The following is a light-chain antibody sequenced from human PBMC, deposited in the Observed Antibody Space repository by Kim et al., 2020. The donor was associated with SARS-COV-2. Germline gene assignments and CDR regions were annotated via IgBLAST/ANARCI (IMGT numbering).Light chain of an antibody. CDR3: QQYDSYSRT. V-gene: IGKV1-5*01. CDR1: QSISSW. J-gene: IGKJ1*01. CDR2: DAS. Sequence: ASVGDRVTLTCRASQSISSWLAWYQQKPGKAPKVLIYDASSLEGGVPSRFSGSGSGTEFTLTISSLQPDDFATYYCQQYDSYSRTFGQGTKVDIK.